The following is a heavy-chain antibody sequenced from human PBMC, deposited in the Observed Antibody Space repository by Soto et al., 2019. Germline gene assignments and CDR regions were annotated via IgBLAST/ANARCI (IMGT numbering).Heavy chain of an antibody. D-gene: IGHD4-17*01. Sequence: GGSLRLSCAASGFTVSGNYMSWVRQAPGKGLEWVSVIYSSGSTYYPDSVKGRFTISRDNSNNTLYLQMNSLRAEDTAVYYCARDPTVTIIYYYYGMDVWGQGTTVTVSS. CDR3: ARDPTVTIIYYYYGMDV. CDR1: GFTVSGNY. CDR2: IYSSGST. V-gene: IGHV3-66*01. J-gene: IGHJ6*02.